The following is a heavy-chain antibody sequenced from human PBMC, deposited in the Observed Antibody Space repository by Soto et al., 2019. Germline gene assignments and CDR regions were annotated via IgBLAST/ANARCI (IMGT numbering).Heavy chain of an antibody. Sequence: EVQLVESGGGLVKPGGSLRLSCAASGFTFSSYAMNWVRQAPGKGLEWISSISSGSSYIYYAGSVKGRFTISRDNAKNSLFLQMNSLRADDTAVYDGARDVLSGGAYPDSWGQGTKVTVSS. CDR2: ISSGSSYI. CDR3: ARDVLSGGAYPDS. D-gene: IGHD3-10*01. J-gene: IGHJ5*01. CDR1: GFTFSSYA. V-gene: IGHV3-21*01.